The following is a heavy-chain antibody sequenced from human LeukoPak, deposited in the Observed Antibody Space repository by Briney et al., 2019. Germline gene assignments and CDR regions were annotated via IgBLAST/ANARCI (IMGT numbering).Heavy chain of an antibody. V-gene: IGHV3-48*03. CDR1: GFTFSSYE. Sequence: GGSLRLSCAASGFTFSSYEMNWVRQAPGKGLEWVSYISSSGTTIYYVDSVKGRFAISRDNAKNSLYLQMNSLRAEDTAVYYCARNNYYYESSGYVRHDVWGQGTLVTVSS. CDR3: ARNNYYYESSGYVRHDV. J-gene: IGHJ4*02. CDR2: ISSSGTTI. D-gene: IGHD3-22*01.